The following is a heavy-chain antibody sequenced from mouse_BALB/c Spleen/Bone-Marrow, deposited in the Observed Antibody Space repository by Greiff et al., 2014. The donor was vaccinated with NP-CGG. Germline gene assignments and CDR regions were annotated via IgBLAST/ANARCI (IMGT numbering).Heavy chain of an antibody. CDR3: ARHYGYVDAMDY. Sequence: EVMLVESGGGLVKPGESLEFSCAASGITASSYTMSWVRQTPEKRLEWVASITGGGTTYYPDSVKGRFTISRDNARNILYLQVSSLRSEDTAIYYCARHYGYVDAMDYWGQGTSVTVSS. V-gene: IGHV5-6-5*01. D-gene: IGHD1-2*01. CDR2: ITGGGTT. J-gene: IGHJ4*01. CDR1: GITASSYT.